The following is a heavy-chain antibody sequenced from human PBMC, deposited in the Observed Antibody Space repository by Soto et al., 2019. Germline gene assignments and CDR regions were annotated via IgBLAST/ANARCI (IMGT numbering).Heavy chain of an antibody. V-gene: IGHV4-4*07. CDR1: GGSINTFY. Sequence: LTCTVSGGSINTFYWSWVRQPAGKGLEWIGRIFSSGSTSFNPSLESRVAMSVDTSKNHFSLNLSSVTAADMAVYYCAREGSYSAYNFAHGIQLWSFDFWGQGALVTVSS. CDR3: AREGSYSAYNFAHGIQLWSFDF. D-gene: IGHD5-12*01. CDR2: IFSSGST. J-gene: IGHJ4*02.